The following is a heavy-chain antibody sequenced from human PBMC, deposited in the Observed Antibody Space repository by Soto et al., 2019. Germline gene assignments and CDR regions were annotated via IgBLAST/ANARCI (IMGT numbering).Heavy chain of an antibody. CDR3: ARDHSTSTDHFDH. J-gene: IGHJ4*02. D-gene: IGHD2-2*01. CDR1: GFSFSGYE. V-gene: IGHV3-48*03. Sequence: EVHLVESGGDLVQPGGSLRLSCAASGFSFSGYEMSWVRQAPGKGLEWVSYISEGGTSIYYVDSVKGRFTISRDDAKNLLYLQMNSLRGEDTALYYCARDHSTSTDHFDHCGQGTLVTVSS. CDR2: ISEGGTSI.